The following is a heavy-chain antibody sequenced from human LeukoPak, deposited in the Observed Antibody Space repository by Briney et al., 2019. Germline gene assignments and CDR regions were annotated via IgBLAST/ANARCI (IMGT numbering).Heavy chain of an antibody. J-gene: IGHJ6*03. Sequence: GGALRLSCAASGFTFNSYEMDWGRQAPGKGLEWVSYISSSGSTIYYADAVKGRFTISRDKAKKSLYLQMTSLRAEDTAVYYCAELGITMIGGVWGKRSTLT. D-gene: IGHD3-10*02. CDR3: AELGITMIGGV. CDR2: ISSSGSTI. V-gene: IGHV3-48*03. CDR1: GFTFNSYE.